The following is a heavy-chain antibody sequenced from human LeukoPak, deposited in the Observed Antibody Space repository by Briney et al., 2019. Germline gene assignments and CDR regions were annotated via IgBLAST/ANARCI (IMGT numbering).Heavy chain of an antibody. CDR3: AKSVYGDHHYYYGMDV. J-gene: IGHJ6*02. CDR2: IYSGGST. V-gene: IGHV3-66*02. Sequence: GGSLRLSCTASGFFFSDNYMSWVRQAPGKGLEFVSVIYSGGSTYYADSVKGRFTISRDNSKNTLYLQMNSLRAEDTAVYYCAKSVYGDHHYYYGMDVWGQGTTVTVSS. CDR1: GFFFSDNY. D-gene: IGHD4-17*01.